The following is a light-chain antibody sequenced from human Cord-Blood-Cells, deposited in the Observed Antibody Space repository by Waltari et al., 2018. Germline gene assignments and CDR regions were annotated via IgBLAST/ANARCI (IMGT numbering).Light chain of an antibody. J-gene: IGKJ5*01. V-gene: IGKV4-1*01. Sequence: IVMTQSPDSLAVSLSERATINCTSSQSVLYSANNKNYLAWYQQKPGQPPKLLIYWASTRESGVPDRCSGSGSGTDVTLTISSLQAEDVAVYYCQQYYSTPITFGQGTRLEIK. CDR1: QSVLYSANNKNY. CDR2: WAS. CDR3: QQYYSTPIT.